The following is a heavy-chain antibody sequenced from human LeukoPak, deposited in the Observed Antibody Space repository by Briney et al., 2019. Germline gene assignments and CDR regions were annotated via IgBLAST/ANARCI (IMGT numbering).Heavy chain of an antibody. CDR1: GFTFSSYE. J-gene: IGHJ4*02. CDR2: ISSSGSTI. CDR3: ARVGPAGCSGGSCYSYFFDY. D-gene: IGHD2-15*01. V-gene: IGHV3-48*03. Sequence: SGGSLRLSCAASGFTFSSYEVNWVRQAPGKGLEWVSYISSSGSTIYYADSVKGRFTISRDNAKNSLYLQMNSLRAEDTAVYYCARVGPAGCSGGSCYSYFFDYWGQGTLVTVSS.